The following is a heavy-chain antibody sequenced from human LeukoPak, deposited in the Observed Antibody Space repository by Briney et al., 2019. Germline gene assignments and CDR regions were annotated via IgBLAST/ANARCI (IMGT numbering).Heavy chain of an antibody. D-gene: IGHD2-15*01. J-gene: IGHJ6*02. CDR1: GFTFSAYA. Sequence: GGSLRLSCAASGFTFSAYAMHWVRQAPGKGLEYVSAISSNGGSTYYANSVKGRFTISRGNSKNTLFLQMGSLKAEDMAVYYCARGKVVPASPRYYAMDVWGQGTTVTVSS. V-gene: IGHV3-64*01. CDR2: ISSNGGST. CDR3: ARGKVVPASPRYYAMDV.